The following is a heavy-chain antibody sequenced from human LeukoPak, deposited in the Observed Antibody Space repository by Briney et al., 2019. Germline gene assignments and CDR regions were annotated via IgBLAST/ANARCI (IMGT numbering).Heavy chain of an antibody. J-gene: IGHJ4*02. D-gene: IGHD2-15*01. CDR2: INPSGGST. Sequence: ASVKVSCKASGYTFTSYYMHWVRQAPGQGLEWMGIINPSGGSTSYAQKSQGRVTMTRDMSTSTVYMELSSLRSEDTAVYYCARDLGPVGAAFDYWGQGTLVTVSS. V-gene: IGHV1-46*01. CDR3: ARDLGPVGAAFDY. CDR1: GYTFTSYY.